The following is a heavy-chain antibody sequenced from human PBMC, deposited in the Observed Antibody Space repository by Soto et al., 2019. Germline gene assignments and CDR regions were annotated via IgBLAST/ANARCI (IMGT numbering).Heavy chain of an antibody. D-gene: IGHD1-26*01. Sequence: PSETLSLTCTVSGGSIRDYYWGWIRQSPGKGLEWIGYIYYTGTTKYNPSLKSRVTISVDSSRNQFSLKLDSVTAADTAVYYCARGLISGSHYSGGWYYFDSWGQGTQVTVSS. J-gene: IGHJ4*02. CDR2: IYYTGTT. CDR1: GGSIRDYY. CDR3: ARGLISGSHYSGGWYYFDS. V-gene: IGHV4-59*12.